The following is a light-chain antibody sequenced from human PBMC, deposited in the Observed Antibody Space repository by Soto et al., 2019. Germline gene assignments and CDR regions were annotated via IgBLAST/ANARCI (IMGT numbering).Light chain of an antibody. CDR2: KAS. V-gene: IGKV1-5*03. CDR3: QHYNSYSEA. J-gene: IGKJ1*01. Sequence: DIQMSQSSSTLSGSLGDRVTITCRASQTISSWLAWYQQTKGKAPKILIYKASTLKSGVPSRFRGSGSGTEFTLPISSLQTDDFATDYCQHYNSYSEAFGQGTKVDIK. CDR1: QTISSW.